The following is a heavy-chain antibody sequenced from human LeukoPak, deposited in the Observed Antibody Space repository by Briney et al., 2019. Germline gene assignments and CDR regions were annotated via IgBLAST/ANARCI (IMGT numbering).Heavy chain of an antibody. J-gene: IGHJ1*01. CDR3: ARRLGSWYARYFQH. Sequence: SETLSLTCTVSGDSISSSSYYWGWIRQPPGKGLEWIGEINHSGSTNYNPSLESRVTISVDTSKNQFSLKLSSVTAADTAVYYCARRLGSWYARYFQHWGQGTLVTVSS. D-gene: IGHD6-13*01. CDR1: GDSISSSSYY. V-gene: IGHV4-39*07. CDR2: INHSGST.